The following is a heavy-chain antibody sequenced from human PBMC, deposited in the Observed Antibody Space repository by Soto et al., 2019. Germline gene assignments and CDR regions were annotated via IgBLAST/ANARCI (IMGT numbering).Heavy chain of an antibody. CDR2: IGTAGDT. D-gene: IGHD3-10*01. Sequence: GGSLRLSCAASGFTFSSYDMHWVRQATGKGLEWVSAIGTAGDTYYPGSVKGRFTISRENAKNSLYLQMNSLRAGDTAVYYCARAGGSYYYYYYMDVWGKGTTVTVSS. CDR1: GFTFSSYD. CDR3: ARAGGSYYYYYYMDV. V-gene: IGHV3-13*01. J-gene: IGHJ6*03.